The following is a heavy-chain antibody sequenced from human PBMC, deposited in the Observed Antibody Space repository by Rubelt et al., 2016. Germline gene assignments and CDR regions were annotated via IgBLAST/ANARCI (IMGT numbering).Heavy chain of an antibody. CDR2: IDPSDSYT. V-gene: IGHV5-10-1*01. CDR3: ARHAGDGGNSEDWFDP. J-gene: IGHJ5*02. Sequence: EVLLVQSGAEVKKPGESLRISCKGSGYSFTSYWISWVRQMPGKGLEWMGRIDPSDSYTNYSPSFQGHGTISADKSISTAYLQWSSLKASDTAMYYCARHAGDGGNSEDWFDPWGQGTLVTVSS. D-gene: IGHD4-23*01. CDR1: GYSFTSYW.